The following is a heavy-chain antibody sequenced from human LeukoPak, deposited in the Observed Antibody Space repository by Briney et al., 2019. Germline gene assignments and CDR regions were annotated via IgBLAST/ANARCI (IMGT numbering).Heavy chain of an antibody. V-gene: IGHV1-2*02. D-gene: IGHD4-17*01. CDR1: GYTFTGYY. CDR3: AREATVTRFRAFDI. CDR2: INPNSGGT. J-gene: IGHJ3*02. Sequence: ASVKVSCEASGYTFTGYYMHWVRQAPGQGLEWMGWINPNSGGTNYAQKFQGRVTMTRDTSISTAYMELSRLRSDDTAVYYCAREATVTRFRAFDIWGQGTMVTVSS.